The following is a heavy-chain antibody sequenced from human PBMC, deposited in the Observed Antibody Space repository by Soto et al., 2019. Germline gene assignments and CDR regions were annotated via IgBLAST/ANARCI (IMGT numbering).Heavy chain of an antibody. CDR3: ATSPLASRPSWFDP. D-gene: IGHD6-6*01. V-gene: IGHV1-18*04. Sequence: QVQLVQSGAEVKKPGASVKVSCKASGYRFSGYGISWARLAPGQGLEWMGWISGHTAKTQYSEKFQGRVTVTADTSTTTAFMELRSLGPDDTAVYFCATSPLASRPSWFDPWGPGTLVTVSS. CDR2: ISGHTAKT. CDR1: GYRFSGYG. J-gene: IGHJ5*02.